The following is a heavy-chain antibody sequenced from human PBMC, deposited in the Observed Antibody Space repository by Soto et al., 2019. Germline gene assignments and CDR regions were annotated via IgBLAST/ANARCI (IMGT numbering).Heavy chain of an antibody. V-gene: IGHV4-59*08. J-gene: IGHJ4*02. D-gene: IGHD7-27*01. Sequence: TSGTLSLTCPVFGDSISTDYWSWIRQSPGKGLEWIGFIYYGGSTNYNPSLKSRVTISVDTPKNQFSLKLSSVTAADTAVYYCAKNWNWGSLVHWGQGTLVTVSS. CDR1: GDSISTDY. CDR2: IYYGGST. CDR3: AKNWNWGSLVH.